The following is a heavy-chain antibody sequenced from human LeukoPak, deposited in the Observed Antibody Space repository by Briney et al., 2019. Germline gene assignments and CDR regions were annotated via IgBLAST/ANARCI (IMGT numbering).Heavy chain of an antibody. J-gene: IGHJ5*02. Sequence: PSETLSLTCAVYGGSFSGYYWSWIRQPPGKGLEWIGEINHSGSTNYNPSLKSRVTISVDTSKNQFSLKLSSVTAADTAVYYCARAQEQPDYHDSSGKIGNWFDPWGQGTLVTVSS. CDR1: GGSFSGYY. CDR3: ARAQEQPDYHDSSGKIGNWFDP. V-gene: IGHV4-34*01. CDR2: INHSGST. D-gene: IGHD3-22*01.